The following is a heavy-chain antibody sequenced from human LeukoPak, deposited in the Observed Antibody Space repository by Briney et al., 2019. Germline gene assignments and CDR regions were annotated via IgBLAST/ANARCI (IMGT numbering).Heavy chain of an antibody. CDR1: GFTVSSNY. CDR3: ARGTGDLGY. CDR2: INSSGST. J-gene: IGHJ4*02. D-gene: IGHD7-27*01. Sequence: GGSLRLSCAAPGFTVSSNYMSWVRHAPGKGLEWVSGINSSGSTYYADCVKDRFTIPRDNSKNTLYLQMNSLRVEDQAVYYCARGTGDLGYWGQGTLVTVSS. V-gene: IGHV3-53*01.